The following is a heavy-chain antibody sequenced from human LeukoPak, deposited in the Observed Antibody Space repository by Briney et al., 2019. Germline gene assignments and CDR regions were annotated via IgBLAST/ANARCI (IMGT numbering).Heavy chain of an antibody. Sequence: PGGSLRLSCAASGFTFNTYAMSWVRQAPGQGLEWVSSISENGESTYYADSVKGRFTISRDNSRNTLYLQMNSLRAEDTAVYYCASYFHYGDYASLWYWGQGTLVTVSS. CDR2: ISENGEST. CDR3: ASYFHYGDYASLWY. J-gene: IGHJ4*02. V-gene: IGHV3-23*01. D-gene: IGHD4-17*01. CDR1: GFTFNTYA.